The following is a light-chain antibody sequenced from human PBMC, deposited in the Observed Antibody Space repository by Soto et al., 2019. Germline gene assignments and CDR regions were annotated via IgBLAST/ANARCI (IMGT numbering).Light chain of an antibody. J-gene: IGKJ4*01. CDR1: QSVSSSY. CDR2: RAS. CDR3: QQYNNWPRAT. Sequence: EVVLTQSPATLSLSPGDRATLSCRASQSVSSSYLAWYQQKPGQAPRLLMFRASIRATGFPARFSGSGSGTEFNITISSLQSEDSAIYYCQQYNNWPRATFGGGTKVDIK. V-gene: IGKV3-15*01.